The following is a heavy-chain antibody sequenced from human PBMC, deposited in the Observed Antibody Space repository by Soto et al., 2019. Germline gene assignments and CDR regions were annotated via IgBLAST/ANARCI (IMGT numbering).Heavy chain of an antibody. V-gene: IGHV1-69*13. CDR1: GGTFSSCA. D-gene: IGHD6-13*01. Sequence: GASGKVSCKASGGTFSSCAISWVRQAPGQGLEWMGGIIPIFGTANYAQKFQGRVTTTADESTSTAYMELSSLRSEDTAVYYCARPAAAGHGMGYYYGMDVWGQGTTVTVSS. CDR2: IIPIFGTA. CDR3: ARPAAAGHGMGYYYGMDV. J-gene: IGHJ6*02.